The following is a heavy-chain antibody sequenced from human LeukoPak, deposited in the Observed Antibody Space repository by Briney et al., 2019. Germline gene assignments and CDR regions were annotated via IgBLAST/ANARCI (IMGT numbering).Heavy chain of an antibody. CDR1: GFTFSSYA. CDR3: AKELTIAAAGTVDY. CDR2: ISDSGDST. Sequence: GGSLRLSCAASGFTFSSYAMSWVRQAPGKGLEWVSAISDSGDSTYYADSVKGRFTISRDNSKNTLFLQMNSLRAEDTAVYYCAKELTIAAAGTVDYWGQGTLVTVSS. D-gene: IGHD6-13*01. J-gene: IGHJ4*02. V-gene: IGHV3-23*01.